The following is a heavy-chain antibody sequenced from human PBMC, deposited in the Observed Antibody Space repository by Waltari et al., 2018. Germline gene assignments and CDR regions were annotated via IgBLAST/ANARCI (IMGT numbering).Heavy chain of an antibody. CDR1: GYSFTSYW. V-gene: IGHV5-10-1*03. CDR2: IDPSYSYT. CDR3: ARGGIAVASAEYFQY. Sequence: EVQLVQSGAEVKKPGESLRISCKGSGYSFTSYWISWVRQMPGKGLEWIGRIDPSYSYTNYRPSFQGHVTISADKSISTVYLQWSSLKASDTAMYYCARGGIAVASAEYFQYWGQGTLVTVSS. D-gene: IGHD6-19*01. J-gene: IGHJ1*01.